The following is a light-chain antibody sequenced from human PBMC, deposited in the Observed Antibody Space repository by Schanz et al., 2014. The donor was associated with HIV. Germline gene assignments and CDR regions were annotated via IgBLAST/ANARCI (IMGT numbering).Light chain of an antibody. Sequence: EIVLTQSPATLSVSPGETATLSCRASQSLSSYLAWYQQKPGQAPRLLLYGASRRATGIPDRFSGSGSGTDFTLTISRLEPEDFAVYYCQQYHSSRGTFGGGTKVELK. CDR1: QSLSSY. J-gene: IGKJ4*01. V-gene: IGKV3-20*01. CDR3: QQYHSSRGT. CDR2: GAS.